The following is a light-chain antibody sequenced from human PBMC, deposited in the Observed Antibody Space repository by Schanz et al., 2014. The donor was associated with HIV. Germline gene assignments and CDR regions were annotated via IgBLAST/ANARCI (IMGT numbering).Light chain of an antibody. V-gene: IGLV2-14*03. J-gene: IGLJ1*01. Sequence: QSALTQSASVSGSPGQSITISCTGTSSDVGRYDYVSWYQHHPGKAPKLIIYDVTSRPSGVSNRFSGSKSGNTASLTISGLQAEDEADYYCCSYTTTSTYVFGAGTKLTVL. CDR3: CSYTTTSTYV. CDR1: SSDVGRYDY. CDR2: DVT.